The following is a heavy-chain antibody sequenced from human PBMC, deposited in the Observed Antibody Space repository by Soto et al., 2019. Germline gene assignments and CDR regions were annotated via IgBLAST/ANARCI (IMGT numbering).Heavy chain of an antibody. Sequence: QLQLQESGPGLVKPSETLSLTCTVSGGSISSSSYYWGWIRQPPGKGLEWIGSIYYSGSTYYNPSLKSRVTISVDTSKNQFSLKLSSVTAADTAVYYCASQQWLDYYYYYGMDVWGQGTTVTVSS. J-gene: IGHJ6*02. CDR3: ASQQWLDYYYYYGMDV. D-gene: IGHD6-19*01. CDR2: IYYSGST. CDR1: GGSISSSSYY. V-gene: IGHV4-39*01.